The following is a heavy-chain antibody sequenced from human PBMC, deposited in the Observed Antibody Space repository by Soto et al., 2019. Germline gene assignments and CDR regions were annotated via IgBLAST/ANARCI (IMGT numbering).Heavy chain of an antibody. J-gene: IGHJ6*02. CDR1: GGSFTGYY. CDR3: VRGQPHRITIFEVVIRSYDYGMDV. D-gene: IGHD3-3*02. CDR2: INYRGSS. V-gene: IGHV4-34*01. Sequence: SETRSLTCAVYGGSFTGYYWTWIRQTPGKGLEWIGEINYRGSSYYNPSLESRISMAVDTSKNQFSLKLRSVTAADTAVYFCVRGQPHRITIFEVVIRSYDYGMDVWGQGTTVTVS.